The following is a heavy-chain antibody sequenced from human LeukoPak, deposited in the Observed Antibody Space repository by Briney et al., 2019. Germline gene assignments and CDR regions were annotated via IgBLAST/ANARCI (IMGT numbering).Heavy chain of an antibody. Sequence: GGSLRLSCAASGFTFNTFAMSWVRQAPGKGLEWVSAISGSGGSTYYADSVKGRFTISRDNSKNTLYLQMNSLRAEDTAVYYCAKDQVGYWGSPLFDYWGQGTLVTVSS. CDR1: GFTFNTFA. D-gene: IGHD7-27*01. CDR3: AKDQVGYWGSPLFDY. CDR2: ISGSGGST. J-gene: IGHJ4*02. V-gene: IGHV3-23*01.